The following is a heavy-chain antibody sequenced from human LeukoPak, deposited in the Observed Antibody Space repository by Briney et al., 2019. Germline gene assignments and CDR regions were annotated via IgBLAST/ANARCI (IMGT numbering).Heavy chain of an antibody. CDR3: ARAPRFNSYFDY. CDR2: INGDGSST. D-gene: IGHD2/OR15-2a*01. V-gene: IGHV3-74*01. J-gene: IGHJ4*02. Sequence: GGSLRLSCAASGFTFSTYWMHWDRQAPGKGLVWVARINGDGSSTTYADSVKGRFTISRDNAKNTMYLQMNSLRAEDAAVYYCARAPRFNSYFDYWGQYTLVTVS. CDR1: GFTFSTYW.